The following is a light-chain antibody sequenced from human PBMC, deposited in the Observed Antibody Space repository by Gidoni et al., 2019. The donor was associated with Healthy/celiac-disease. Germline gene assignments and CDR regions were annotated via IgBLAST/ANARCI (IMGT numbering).Light chain of an antibody. CDR2: GAS. J-gene: IGKJ2*01. Sequence: EIVLTQSPGTLSLSPGERATLSCRASQSVSSSYLAWYQQKPGQAPRLLIYGASSRATGIPDRFSGSGSGTDFTLTIGRLEPEDFAVYYCQQYGSSLLYTFGQXTKLEIK. CDR3: QQYGSSLLYT. V-gene: IGKV3-20*01. CDR1: QSVSSSY.